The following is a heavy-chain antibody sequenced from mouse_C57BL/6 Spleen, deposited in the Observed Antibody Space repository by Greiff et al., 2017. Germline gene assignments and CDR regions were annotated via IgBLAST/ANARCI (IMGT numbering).Heavy chain of an antibody. J-gene: IGHJ3*01. Sequence: VQGVESGPELVKPGASVKISCKASGYAFSSSWMNWVKQRHGKGLEWIGRIYPGGGDTNYNGKFKGKATLTADKSSSTAYMQLSSLTSEDSAVYFCARSTTSAWFAYWGQGTLVTVSA. V-gene: IGHV1-82*01. CDR3: ARSTTSAWFAY. D-gene: IGHD6-1*01. CDR2: IYPGGGDT. CDR1: GYAFSSSW.